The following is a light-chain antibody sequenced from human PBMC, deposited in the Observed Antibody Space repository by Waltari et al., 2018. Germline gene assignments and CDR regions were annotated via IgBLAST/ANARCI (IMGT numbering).Light chain of an antibody. CDR2: GAS. Sequence: EIQMTQSPPSLSASAGDRVPMTCRASQFINRYVNSYQQRPGKAPKLLFYGASTLQSVVSSRFAASGSETDFTLTINSLQPEDVGTYDCQQTYSTTWTFGQGTRVDIK. V-gene: IGKV1-39*01. CDR3: QQTYSTTWT. CDR1: QFINRY. J-gene: IGKJ1*01.